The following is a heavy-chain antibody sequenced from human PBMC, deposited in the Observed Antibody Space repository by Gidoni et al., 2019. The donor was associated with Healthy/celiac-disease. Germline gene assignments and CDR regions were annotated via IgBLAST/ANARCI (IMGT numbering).Heavy chain of an antibody. Sequence: QVQLQQWGAGLLKPSETLSLTCAVYGGSFSGSYWVWIRQPPGKGLEWSGEINHRGSTNYNPALKSRVTISVDTSKNQFYLKLSSVTAADTALYYCARGIRGSSRKYYYYYGMDVWGKGTTVTVSS. CDR3: ARGIRGSSRKYYYYYGMDV. CDR2: INHRGST. J-gene: IGHJ6*04. V-gene: IGHV4-34*01. CDR1: GGSFSGSY. D-gene: IGHD6-13*01.